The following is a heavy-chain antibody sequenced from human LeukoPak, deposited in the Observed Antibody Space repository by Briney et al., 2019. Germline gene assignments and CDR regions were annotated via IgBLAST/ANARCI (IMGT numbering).Heavy chain of an antibody. V-gene: IGHV4-59*01. CDR1: GGSISSYY. J-gene: IGHJ6*03. CDR3: ARVGVTGELYPDYYYYMDV. Sequence: PSETLSLTCTVSGGSISSYYWGWIRQPPGKGLEWIGYIYYSGSTNYNPSLKSRVTISVDTSKNQFSLKLSSVTAADTAVYYCARVGVTGELYPDYYYYMDVWGKGTTVTVSS. D-gene: IGHD1-20*01. CDR2: IYYSGST.